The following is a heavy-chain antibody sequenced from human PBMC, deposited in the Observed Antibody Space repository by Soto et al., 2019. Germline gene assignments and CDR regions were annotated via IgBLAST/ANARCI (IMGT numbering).Heavy chain of an antibody. Sequence: PSETLSLTCTVSGGSISSSSSHWGWIRQPPGKGLEWIGTIPYSGSTNYNPSLKSRVTISVDTSKNQFSLKLSSVTAADTAVYYCARIPPPFWSGYYTKYFDYWGQGTLVTVSS. J-gene: IGHJ4*02. V-gene: IGHV4-39*07. CDR2: IPYSGST. CDR3: ARIPPPFWSGYYTKYFDY. D-gene: IGHD3-3*01. CDR1: GGSISSSSSH.